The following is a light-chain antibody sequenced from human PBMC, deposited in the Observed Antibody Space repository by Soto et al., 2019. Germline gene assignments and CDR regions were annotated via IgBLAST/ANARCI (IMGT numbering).Light chain of an antibody. V-gene: IGKV3-15*01. CDR3: QQYNNWPPGRT. CDR2: GAS. CDR1: QSVGSN. J-gene: IGKJ1*01. Sequence: EIVMTQSPATLSVSPGERATLSCRASQSVGSNLAWYQQKPGQAPRLLIYGASTRATGIPARFSGSGSGTEFTLTLRSLQSEDFAIYFCQQYNNWPPGRTFGQGTKVEI.